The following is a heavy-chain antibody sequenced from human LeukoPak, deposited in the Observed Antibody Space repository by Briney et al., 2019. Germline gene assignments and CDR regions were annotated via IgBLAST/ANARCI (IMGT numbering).Heavy chain of an antibody. Sequence: GGSLRLSCAASGFTFSSCAMHWVRQAPGKGLEWVAVISYDGSNKYYADSVKGRFTISRDNAKNSLYLQMNSLRAEDTAVYYCARDGRYCSSTSCYTGKNNYYYGMDVWGQGTTVTVSS. CDR2: ISYDGSNK. V-gene: IGHV3-30-3*01. D-gene: IGHD2-2*02. J-gene: IGHJ6*02. CDR3: ARDGRYCSSTSCYTGKNNYYYGMDV. CDR1: GFTFSSCA.